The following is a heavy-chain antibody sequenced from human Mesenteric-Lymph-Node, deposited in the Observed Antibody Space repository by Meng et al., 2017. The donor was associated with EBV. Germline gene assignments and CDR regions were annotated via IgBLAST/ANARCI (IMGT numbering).Heavy chain of an antibody. D-gene: IGHD3-10*01. V-gene: IGHV3-23*01. CDR1: GFTFSSYA. Sequence: EVQLLEPGGCLVPPGGSRRLSCGAPGFTFSSYAMSWVRQAPGKGLEWVSGISGSGGSTYYADSVKGRFTISRDNSKNTLYLQMNSLRAEDTAVYYCANGITPDYWGQGTLVTVSS. CDR2: ISGSGGST. J-gene: IGHJ4*02. CDR3: ANGITPDY.